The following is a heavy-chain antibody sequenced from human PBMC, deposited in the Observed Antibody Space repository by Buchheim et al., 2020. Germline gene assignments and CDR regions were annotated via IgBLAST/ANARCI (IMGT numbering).Heavy chain of an antibody. J-gene: IGHJ6*03. CDR3: ARVGVTGTLFSYYYYMDV. CDR1: GFTFSDHY. V-gene: IGHV3-72*01. CDR2: TRNKANSYTT. Sequence: EVQLVESGGGLVQPGGSLRLSCAASGFTFSDHYMDWVRQAPGKGLEWVGRTRNKANSYTTEYAASVKGRFTTSRDDSKNSLYLQMNSLKTEDTAVYYCARVGVTGTLFSYYYYMDVWGKGTT. D-gene: IGHD1/OR15-1a*01.